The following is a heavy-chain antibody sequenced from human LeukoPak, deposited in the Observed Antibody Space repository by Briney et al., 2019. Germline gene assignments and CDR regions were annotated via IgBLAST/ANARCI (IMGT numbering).Heavy chain of an antibody. CDR3: SKDYDYGDYAADY. V-gene: IGHV3-30*18. J-gene: IGHJ4*02. CDR2: ISYDGSNK. Sequence: GGSLRLSCAASGFNFSIYGMHWVRQAPGKGLEWVAFISYDGSNKYYADSVKGRFTISRDSSKNTLYLQMNSLRPEDTAVYYCSKDYDYGDYAADYWGQGTLVTVSS. CDR1: GFNFSIYG. D-gene: IGHD4-17*01.